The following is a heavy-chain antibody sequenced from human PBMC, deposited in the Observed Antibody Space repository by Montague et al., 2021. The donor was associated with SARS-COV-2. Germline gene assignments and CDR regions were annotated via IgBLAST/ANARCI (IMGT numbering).Heavy chain of an antibody. Sequence: NDYAVSVKSRITINPDTSKIQISLQLNSVTPEDTAVYYCAKTSASSDYWGQGTLVTVSS. CDR3: AKTSASSDY. CDR2: N. V-gene: IGHV6-1*01. J-gene: IGHJ4*02. D-gene: IGHD1-26*01.